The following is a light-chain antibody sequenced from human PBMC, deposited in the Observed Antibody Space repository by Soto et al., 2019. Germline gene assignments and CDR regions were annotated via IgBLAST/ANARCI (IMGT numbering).Light chain of an antibody. CDR2: GAS. Sequence: EIVMTQSPATLSVSPGERATLSCRASQSVSSKLAWYQQKPGQAPRLLIYGASTRATGIPARFSGSGAWTDFTPPTSSLQSEDVAVYYCQQYNNWPPSTFGQGTRLEIK. J-gene: IGKJ5*01. V-gene: IGKV3-15*01. CDR3: QQYNNWPPST. CDR1: QSVSSK.